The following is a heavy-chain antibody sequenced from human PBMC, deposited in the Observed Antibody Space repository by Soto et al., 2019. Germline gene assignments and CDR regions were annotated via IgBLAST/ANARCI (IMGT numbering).Heavy chain of an antibody. D-gene: IGHD6-19*01. J-gene: IGHJ4*02. Sequence: ASVKVSCKASGYTFTSYAMHWVRQAPGQRLEWMGWFNPDNGNTKYAQKFQGRVTMTEDTSAGTAYMELSSLRSEDTAVYYCATYGPEQWLPLWPILWGQGTLVTVSS. CDR3: ATYGPEQWLPLWPIL. CDR2: FNPDNGNT. V-gene: IGHV1-3*01. CDR1: GYTFTSYA.